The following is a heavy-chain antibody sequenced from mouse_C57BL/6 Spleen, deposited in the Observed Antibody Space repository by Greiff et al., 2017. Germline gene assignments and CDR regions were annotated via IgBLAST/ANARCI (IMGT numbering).Heavy chain of an antibody. CDR2: IHPSDSAP. CDR3: AITGDYDNYAMDY. D-gene: IGHD2-4*01. CDR1: GYTFTSYW. V-gene: IGHV1-74*01. Sequence: VQLQQPGAELVKPGASVKVSCKASGYTFTSYWMHWVKQRPGQGLEWIGRIHPSDSAPNYNQKFKGKATLTVDKSSSTAYMQLSSLTSEDSAVYYCAITGDYDNYAMDYWGQGTSVTVSS. J-gene: IGHJ4*01.